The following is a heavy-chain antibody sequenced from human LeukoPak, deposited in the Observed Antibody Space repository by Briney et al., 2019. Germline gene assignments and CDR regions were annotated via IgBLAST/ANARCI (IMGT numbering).Heavy chain of an antibody. J-gene: IGHJ5*01. V-gene: IGHV4-39*01. CDR2: IYYSGNT. Sequence: PSETLSLTCTVSGGSISSSHYYWGWVRQPPGKGLEWIGSIYYSGNTYYNPSLKSRVTMSVDTSMNQFSLKLNSVTAADTAVYYCAGQRRVTGPNWFGSWGQGTLVTVSS. D-gene: IGHD2-8*01. CDR1: GGSISSSHYY. CDR3: AGQRRVTGPNWFGS.